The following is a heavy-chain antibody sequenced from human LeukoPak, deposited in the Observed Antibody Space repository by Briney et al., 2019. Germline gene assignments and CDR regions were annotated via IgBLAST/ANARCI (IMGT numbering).Heavy chain of an antibody. D-gene: IGHD2-2*01. CDR3: ASTNLLGYCSSTSYDFDY. Sequence: GESLKISCKGSGYSFTSYWIGWVRQMPGKGLEWMGIIYPGDSDTRYSPSFQGQVTISADKSISTAYLQWSSLKASDTAVYYCASTNLLGYCSSTSYDFDYWGQGTLVTVSS. CDR2: IYPGDSDT. J-gene: IGHJ4*02. CDR1: GYSFTSYW. V-gene: IGHV5-51*01.